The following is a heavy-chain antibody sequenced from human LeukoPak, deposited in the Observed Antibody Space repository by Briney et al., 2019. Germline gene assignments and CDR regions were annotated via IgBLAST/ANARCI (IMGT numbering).Heavy chain of an antibody. CDR2: IYTSGST. CDR3: ARGSSSSRYYYYYMDV. Sequence: SETLSLTCTVSGGSISSHYWSWIRQPAGKGLEWIGRIYTSGSTNYNPSLKSRVTMSVDTSKNQFSLKLSSVTAADTAVYYCARGSSSSRYYYYYMDVWGKGTTVTVSS. CDR1: GGSISSHY. V-gene: IGHV4-4*07. D-gene: IGHD6-13*01. J-gene: IGHJ6*03.